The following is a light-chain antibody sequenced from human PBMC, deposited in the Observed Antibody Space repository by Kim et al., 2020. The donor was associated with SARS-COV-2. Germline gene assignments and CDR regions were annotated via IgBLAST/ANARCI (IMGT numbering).Light chain of an antibody. J-gene: IGLJ1*01. CDR1: STNIGSNY. CDR2: RNN. V-gene: IGLV1-47*01. CDR3: AAWDDSLSGNYV. Sequence: QSVLTQPPSASGTPGQRVTFSCSGSSTNIGSNYVYWYQQLPGTAPKLLIYRNNQRTSGVPDRFSGSKSDTSASLAISGLRSEDEADYYCAAWDDSLSGNYVFGTGTKVTVL.